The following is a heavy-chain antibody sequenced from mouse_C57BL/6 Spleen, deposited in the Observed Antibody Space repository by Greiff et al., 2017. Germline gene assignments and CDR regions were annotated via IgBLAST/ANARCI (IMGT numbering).Heavy chain of an antibody. J-gene: IGHJ4*01. Sequence: VQRVESGAELAKPGASVKLSCKASGYTFTSYWMHWVKQRPGQGLEWIGYINPSSGYTKYNQKFKDKATWTADKSSSTAYMQLSSLTYEDSAVYYCARSGYDYLMDYWGQGTSVTVSS. D-gene: IGHD2-4*01. CDR1: GYTFTSYW. CDR2: INPSSGYT. V-gene: IGHV1-7*01. CDR3: ARSGYDYLMDY.